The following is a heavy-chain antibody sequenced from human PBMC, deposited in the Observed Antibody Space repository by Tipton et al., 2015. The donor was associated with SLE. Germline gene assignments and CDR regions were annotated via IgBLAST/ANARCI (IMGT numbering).Heavy chain of an antibody. CDR1: GGSISSSSYY. CDR2: IYYSGST. V-gene: IGHV4-61*01. CDR3: ARDRELGMGGGPYYYYGMDV. J-gene: IGHJ6*02. D-gene: IGHD7-27*01. Sequence: TLSLTCTVSGGSISSSSYYWGWIRQPPGKGLEWIGYIYYSGSTNYNPSLKSRVTISVDTSKNQFSLKLSSVTAADTAVYYCARDRELGMGGGPYYYYGMDVWGQGTTVTVSS.